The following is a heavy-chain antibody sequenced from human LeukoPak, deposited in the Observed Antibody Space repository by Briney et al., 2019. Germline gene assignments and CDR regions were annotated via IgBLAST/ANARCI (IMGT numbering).Heavy chain of an antibody. CDR2: IYSGGST. D-gene: IGHD6-13*01. Sequence: GGSLRLSCAASGFTVSSNYMSWVRQAPGKGLEWVSVIYSGGSTYYADSVKGRFTISRDNSKNTLYLQMNSLRAEDTAVYYCAKDVYSSSWYGFDYWGQGTLVTVSS. CDR3: AKDVYSSSWYGFDY. V-gene: IGHV3-53*01. CDR1: GFTVSSNY. J-gene: IGHJ4*02.